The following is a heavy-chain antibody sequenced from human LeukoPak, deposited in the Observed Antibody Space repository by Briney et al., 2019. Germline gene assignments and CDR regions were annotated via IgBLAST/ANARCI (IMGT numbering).Heavy chain of an antibody. CDR1: GYSISSAYY. D-gene: IGHD3-10*01. CDR2: IFHSGST. CDR3: AREVPYGSGSSFSYYYMEV. V-gene: IGHV4-38-2*02. Sequence: SETLSLTCTVSGYSISSAYYWGWIRQPPGKGLEWIGSIFHSGSTYYNPSLKSRVTISLDMSKSQFSLKLTSVTAADTAVYYCAREVPYGSGSSFSYYYMEVWGKGTTVTVSS. J-gene: IGHJ6*03.